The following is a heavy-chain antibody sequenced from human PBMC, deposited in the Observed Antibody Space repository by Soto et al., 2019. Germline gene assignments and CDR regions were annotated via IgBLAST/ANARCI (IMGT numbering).Heavy chain of an antibody. Sequence: QITLKESGPTLVKPTQTLTLTCTFSGFSLSTSGVGAGWIRQPPGKALEWLALIYWDDDKRYSPSLKSRLTITKDTSKNQVVLTMTNMDPVDTATYYCAHSRIIVVVPESFDYWGQGTLVTVSS. V-gene: IGHV2-5*02. CDR3: AHSRIIVVVPESFDY. D-gene: IGHD2-2*01. CDR1: GFSLSTSGVG. CDR2: IYWDDDK. J-gene: IGHJ4*02.